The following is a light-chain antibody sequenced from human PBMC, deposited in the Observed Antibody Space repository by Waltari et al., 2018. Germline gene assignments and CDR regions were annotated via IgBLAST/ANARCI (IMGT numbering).Light chain of an antibody. V-gene: IGKV3-11*01. CDR2: DAS. CDR3: QQRKIWPPLT. Sequence: EVVLTQSPATLSLSPGDRAPLPCRASQSVDIYLAWYQQKPGQAPRLLIYDASNRATGIPARFSGSGSGTDFTLTISSLEPEDFAVYYCQQRKIWPPLTFGGGTKVEIK. CDR1: QSVDIY. J-gene: IGKJ4*01.